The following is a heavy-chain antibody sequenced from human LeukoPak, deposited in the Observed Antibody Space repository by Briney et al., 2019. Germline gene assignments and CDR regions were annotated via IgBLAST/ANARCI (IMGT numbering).Heavy chain of an antibody. Sequence: PGGSLRLSCAASGFSFKSYGMQWVRQAPGKGLEWVAYVQYDGGITHYADSVKGRFIISRDNSKNTLDLQMNSLRPEDTAVYYCAKDGPHFEYGGQGTLVTVSS. V-gene: IGHV3-30*02. CDR3: AKDGPHFEY. CDR2: VQYDGGIT. CDR1: GFSFKSYG. J-gene: IGHJ4*02.